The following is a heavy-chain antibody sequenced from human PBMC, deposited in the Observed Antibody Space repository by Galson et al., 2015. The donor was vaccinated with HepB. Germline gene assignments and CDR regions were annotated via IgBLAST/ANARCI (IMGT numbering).Heavy chain of an antibody. Sequence: SLRLSCAASGFIFSGYAMHWVRQAPGKGLEYVSGVSNSGRNTNYAASVKGRVTISRDNSKNMLYLHMNSLRVEDTAVYYCAKGAASYYYGSGILDSWGQGTLLTVSS. CDR3: AKGAASYYYGSGILDS. J-gene: IGHJ4*02. V-gene: IGHV3-64*04. D-gene: IGHD3-10*01. CDR2: VSNSGRNT. CDR1: GFIFSGYA.